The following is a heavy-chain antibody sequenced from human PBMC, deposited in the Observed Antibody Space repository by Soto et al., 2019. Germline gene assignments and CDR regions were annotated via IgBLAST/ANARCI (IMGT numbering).Heavy chain of an antibody. CDR3: ARSYLRRDILTGSSQSDY. D-gene: IGHD3-9*01. CDR2: FIPVLGIA. CDR1: GDTFNSYT. Sequence: QVQLVQSGAEVKKPGSSVMVSCKASGDTFNSYTINWVRQAPGQGLEWMGRFIPVLGIANYAQNFQGRVTISADKSTTTVYTALSSLRSEDTAMYYCARSYLRRDILTGSSQSDYWGQGTLVTVSS. J-gene: IGHJ4*02. V-gene: IGHV1-69*02.